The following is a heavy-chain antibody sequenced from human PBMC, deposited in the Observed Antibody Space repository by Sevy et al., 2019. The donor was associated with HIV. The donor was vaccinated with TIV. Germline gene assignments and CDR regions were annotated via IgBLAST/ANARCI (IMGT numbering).Heavy chain of an antibody. V-gene: IGHV3-21*01. D-gene: IGHD3-3*01. J-gene: IGHJ6*02. Sequence: GGSLRLSCVGSGFTFSRYSMNWVRQAPGKGLEWVASISSGSTYIHYADSVKGRFTISRDNAKNSLHLQMNSLRDEDTALYYCARARVTIPDHYYYYGMDVWGQGTTVTVSS. CDR2: ISSGSTYI. CDR1: GFTFSRYS. CDR3: ARARVTIPDHYYYYGMDV.